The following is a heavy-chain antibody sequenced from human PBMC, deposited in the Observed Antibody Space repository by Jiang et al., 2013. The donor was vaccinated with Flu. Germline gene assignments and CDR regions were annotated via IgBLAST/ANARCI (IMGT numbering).Heavy chain of an antibody. CDR2: INTNTGNP. D-gene: IGHD4-17*01. V-gene: IGHV7-4-1*02. J-gene: IGHJ6*02. Sequence: QSGSELKKPGASVKVSCKASGYTFTSYAMNWVRQAPGQGLEWMGWINTNTGNPTYAQGFTGRFVFSLDTSVSTAYLQISSLKAEDTAVYYCARDTASHDYGDYDATGAEDYGMDVWGQGTTVTVSS. CDR1: GYTFTSYA. CDR3: ARDTASHDYGDYDATGAEDYGMDV.